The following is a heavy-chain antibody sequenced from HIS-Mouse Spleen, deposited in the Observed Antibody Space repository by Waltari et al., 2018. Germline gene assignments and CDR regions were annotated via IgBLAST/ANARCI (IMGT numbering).Heavy chain of an antibody. J-gene: IGHJ4*02. CDR2: IYYSGST. CDR3: ARGRIAAAPFDY. CDR1: GGSISSYY. D-gene: IGHD6-13*01. V-gene: IGHV4-59*01. Sequence: QVQLQESGPGLVKPSETLSLTCTVSGGSISSYYWSWIRQPPGKGLEWIGYIYYSGSTNYNPSLKSRVTISVDTSKNQFSLKLSSVTAADTAVYYCARGRIAAAPFDYWGQGTLVTVSS.